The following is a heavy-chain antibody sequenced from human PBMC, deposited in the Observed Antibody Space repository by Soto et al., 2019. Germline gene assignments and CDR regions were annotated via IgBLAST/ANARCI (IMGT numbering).Heavy chain of an antibody. D-gene: IGHD1-26*01. CDR2: INPSGGST. CDR1: AYTFTSYY. CDR3: AREQWELQTNGGYFQH. Sequence: ASVNVSWKASAYTFTSYYMHWVRQPPGQGLEWMGIINPSGGSTSYAQKFQGRVTMTRDTSTSTVYMELSSLRSEDTAVYYCAREQWELQTNGGYFQHWGQGTLVTVSS. V-gene: IGHV1-46*01. J-gene: IGHJ1*01.